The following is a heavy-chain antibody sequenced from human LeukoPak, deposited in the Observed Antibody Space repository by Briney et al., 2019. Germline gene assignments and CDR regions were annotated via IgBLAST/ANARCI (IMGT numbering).Heavy chain of an antibody. CDR1: GFTFSSHA. D-gene: IGHD6-19*01. Sequence: GGSLRLSCTASGFTFSSHAMSWVRQAAGKRLEWVSSISASGGTTFHSGSVKGRFTISRDNSKKVLYLQMNGLRVEDTAIYYCAKDYCSSATCPADYWGQGTQVTVSS. V-gene: IGHV3-23*01. CDR3: AKDYCSSATCPADY. CDR2: ISASGGTT. J-gene: IGHJ4*02.